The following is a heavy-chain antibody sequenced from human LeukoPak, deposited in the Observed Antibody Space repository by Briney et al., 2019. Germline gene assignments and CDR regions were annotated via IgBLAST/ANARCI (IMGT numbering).Heavy chain of an antibody. CDR2: IYYSGST. V-gene: IGHV4-39*01. CDR1: GGSISSSSYY. CDR3: ARHCSSTSCYTGWFDP. D-gene: IGHD2-2*02. J-gene: IGHJ5*02. Sequence: KSSETLSLTCTVSGGSISSSSYYWGWIRQPPGKGLEWIGSIYYSGSTYYNPSLKSRVTISVDTSKNQFSLKLSSVTAADTAVYYCARHCSSTSCYTGWFDPWGQGTLVTVSS.